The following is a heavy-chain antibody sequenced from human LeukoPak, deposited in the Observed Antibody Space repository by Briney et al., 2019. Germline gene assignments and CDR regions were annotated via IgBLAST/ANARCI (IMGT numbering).Heavy chain of an antibody. V-gene: IGHV4-61*05. Sequence: PSETLSLTCSVSGGSSSSSSYYWGWIRQPPGKGLEWIGYIYYSGSTNYNPSLKSRVTISVDTSKNQFSLKLSSVTAADTAVYYCARLRQGYYDSSGYYWGAYYYYYYMDVWGKGTTVTVSS. J-gene: IGHJ6*03. D-gene: IGHD3-22*01. CDR2: IYYSGST. CDR1: GGSSSSSSYY. CDR3: ARLRQGYYDSSGYYWGAYYYYYYMDV.